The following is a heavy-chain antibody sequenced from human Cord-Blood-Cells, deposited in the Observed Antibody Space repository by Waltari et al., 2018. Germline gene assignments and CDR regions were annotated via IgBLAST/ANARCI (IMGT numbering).Heavy chain of an antibody. J-gene: IGHJ3*02. V-gene: IGHV1-69*01. CDR3: ARLVVYADAFDI. CDR1: GGTFSSYA. D-gene: IGHD2-8*02. Sequence: QVQLVQSGAEVKKPGSSVKVSCKASGGTFSSYALSSVRQAPGQGLEWMGGIIPIFGTANYAQKFQGRVTITADESTSTAYMELSSLRSEDTAVYYCARLVVYADAFDIWGQGTMVTVSS. CDR2: IIPIFGTA.